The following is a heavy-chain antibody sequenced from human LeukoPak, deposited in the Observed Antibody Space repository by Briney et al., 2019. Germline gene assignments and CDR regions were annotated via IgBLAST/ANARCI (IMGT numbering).Heavy chain of an antibody. CDR2: ISSSSSYI. Sequence: GGSLRLSCAASGFTFSSYSMNWVRQAPGKGLEWVSSISSSSSYIYYADSVKGRFTISRDNAKNSLYLQMNSLRAEDTAVYYCAKDGGSTVTTGFDYWGQGTLVTVSS. CDR3: AKDGGSTVTTGFDY. J-gene: IGHJ4*02. CDR1: GFTFSSYS. D-gene: IGHD4-17*01. V-gene: IGHV3-21*01.